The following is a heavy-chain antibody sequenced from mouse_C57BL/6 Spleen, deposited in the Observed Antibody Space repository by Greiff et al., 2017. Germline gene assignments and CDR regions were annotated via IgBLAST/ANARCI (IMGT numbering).Heavy chain of an antibody. V-gene: IGHV1-80*01. CDR3: ARRGNYGSYFDD. CDR1: GYAFSSYW. Sequence: VQLQQSGAELVKPGASVKISCKASGYAFSSYWMNWVKQRPGKGLEWIGQIYPGDGDTNSNGKFKGKATLTADKSSSTAYMQLSSLTSEDSAVYFCARRGNYGSYFDDWGQGTTLTVSS. CDR2: IYPGDGDT. J-gene: IGHJ2*01. D-gene: IGHD1-2*01.